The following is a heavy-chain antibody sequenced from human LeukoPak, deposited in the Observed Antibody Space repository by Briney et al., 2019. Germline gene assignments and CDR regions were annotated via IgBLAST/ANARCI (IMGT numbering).Heavy chain of an antibody. CDR1: GGTFSSYA. CDR3: AAPPSIAAAGTFFDY. D-gene: IGHD6-13*01. Sequence: WASVKVSCKASGGTFSSYAISWVRQAPGQGLEWMGRIIPILGIANYAQKFQGRATITADKSTSTAYMELSSLRSEDTAVYYCAAPPSIAAAGTFFDYWGQGTLVTVSS. J-gene: IGHJ4*02. V-gene: IGHV1-69*04. CDR2: IIPILGIA.